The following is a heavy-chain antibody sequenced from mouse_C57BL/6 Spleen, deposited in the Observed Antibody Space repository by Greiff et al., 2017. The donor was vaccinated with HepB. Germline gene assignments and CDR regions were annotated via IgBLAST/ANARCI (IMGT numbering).Heavy chain of an antibody. CDR1: GFSFTSYG. CDR3: ARGGDTPAY. Sequence: VQLQQSGPGLVQPSQCLSITCTASGFSFTSYGIHWVRQSPGEGLEWLGVIWSGGSTDYNATFISRLSISKDNSKSQVSFKMNSLQADDTAIYYCARGGDTPAYWGQGTLVTVSA. J-gene: IGHJ3*01. V-gene: IGHV2-2*01. CDR2: IWSGGST.